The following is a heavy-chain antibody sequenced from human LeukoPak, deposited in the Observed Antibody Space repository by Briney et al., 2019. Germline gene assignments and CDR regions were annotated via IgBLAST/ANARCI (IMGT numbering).Heavy chain of an antibody. J-gene: IGHJ5*02. CDR2: INPSCGST. Sequence: ASVKVSCKASGYTFTSYYMHWVRQAPGQGLEWMGIINPSCGSTSYAQKFQGRVTMTRDTSTSTVYMELSSLRSEDTAVYYCARAAYSSGWYDGNWFDPWGQGTLVTVSS. CDR1: GYTFTSYY. CDR3: ARAAYSSGWYDGNWFDP. D-gene: IGHD6-19*01. V-gene: IGHV1-46*01.